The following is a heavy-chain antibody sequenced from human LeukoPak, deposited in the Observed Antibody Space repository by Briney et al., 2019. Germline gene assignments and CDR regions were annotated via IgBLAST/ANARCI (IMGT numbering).Heavy chain of an antibody. D-gene: IGHD1-26*01. CDR2: TKEDGSEK. J-gene: IGHJ4*02. CDR1: RLTFSMHW. Sequence: GGSLRLSCAASRLTFSMHWMSWVRQAPGKGQKWGANTKEDGSEKYYVDSVTGRFTISRDNAKNSLYLQMNSLSAEDTAVYYCVRDDSRYGGSPGYWGQGTLVIV. V-gene: IGHV3-7*01. CDR3: VRDDSRYGGSPGY.